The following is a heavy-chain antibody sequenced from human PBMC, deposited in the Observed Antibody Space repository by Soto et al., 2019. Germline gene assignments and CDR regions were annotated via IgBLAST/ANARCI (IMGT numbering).Heavy chain of an antibody. Sequence: KPSETLSLTCTVSGGSISSSSYYWGWIRQPPGKGLEWIGSIYYSGSTYYNPSLKSRVTISVDTSKNQFSLKLSSVTAADTAVYYCARTPPEFTIFGVVIISLYFDYWGQGTLVTVSS. J-gene: IGHJ4*02. CDR3: ARTPPEFTIFGVVIISLYFDY. V-gene: IGHV4-39*01. CDR1: GGSISSSSYY. CDR2: IYYSGST. D-gene: IGHD3-3*01.